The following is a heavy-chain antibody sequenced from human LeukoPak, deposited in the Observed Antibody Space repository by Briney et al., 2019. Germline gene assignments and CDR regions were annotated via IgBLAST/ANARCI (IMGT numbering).Heavy chain of an antibody. D-gene: IGHD7-27*01. CDR3: ARGPPNWGYDY. J-gene: IGHJ4*02. CDR2: MSPNSGDT. Sequence: ASVKVSCKASGYTFTSYDFNWVRQATGQRPEWMGWMSPNSGDTGYAQKFQGRVTMTRNTSISTAYMELSSLRSDDTAVYYCARGPPNWGYDYWGPGTLVTVSS. CDR1: GYTFTSYD. V-gene: IGHV1-8*01.